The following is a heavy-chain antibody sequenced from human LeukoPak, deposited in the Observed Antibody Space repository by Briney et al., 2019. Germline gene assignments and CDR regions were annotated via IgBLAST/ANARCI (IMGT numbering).Heavy chain of an antibody. J-gene: IGHJ4*02. CDR2: ISYDGSNK. CDR3: AKDITIFGVVTVGPDY. Sequence: PGRSLRLSCAASGFTFSSYGMHWVRQAPGKGLEWGAVISYDGSNKYYADSVKGRSTISRDNSKNTLYLQMNSLRAEDTAVYYCAKDITIFGVVTVGPDYWGQGTLVTVPS. D-gene: IGHD3-3*01. CDR1: GFTFSSYG. V-gene: IGHV3-30*18.